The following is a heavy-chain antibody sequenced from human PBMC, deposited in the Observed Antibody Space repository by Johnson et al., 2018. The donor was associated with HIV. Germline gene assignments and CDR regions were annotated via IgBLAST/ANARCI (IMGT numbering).Heavy chain of an antibody. V-gene: IGHV3-30*14. CDR1: GFTFSTYA. CDR3: ARESPGYAFDI. CDR2: LSYDASNK. Sequence: QVQLVESGGGVVQPGRSLRLSCAASGFTFSTYAMHWVRQPPGKGLEWVAALSYDASNKYYADSVKGRFTISRDNSKNTLYLQMNSLRAGDTAVYYCARESPGYAFDIWGQGTMVTVSS. D-gene: IGHD1-1*01. J-gene: IGHJ3*02.